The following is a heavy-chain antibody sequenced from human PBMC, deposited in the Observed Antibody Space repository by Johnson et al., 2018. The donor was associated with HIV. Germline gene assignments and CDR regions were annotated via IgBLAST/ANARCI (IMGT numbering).Heavy chain of an antibody. Sequence: VQLVESGGGLVQPGGSLRLSCAASGFTFSSYGMHWVHQAPGKGLEWVAFISYDGSNKYYADSVKGRFTISRDNSKNTLYLQMNSLRAEDTAVYYCAKCIWGSSLIDVFDIWGQGTMVTVSS. V-gene: IGHV3-30*19. CDR3: AKCIWGSSLIDVFDI. J-gene: IGHJ3*02. D-gene: IGHD3-16*01. CDR1: GFTFSSYG. CDR2: ISYDGSNK.